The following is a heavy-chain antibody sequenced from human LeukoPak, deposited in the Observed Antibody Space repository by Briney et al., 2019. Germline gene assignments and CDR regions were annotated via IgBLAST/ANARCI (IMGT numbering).Heavy chain of an antibody. CDR1: GYTFTGYY. J-gene: IGHJ4*02. CDR2: TNPNSGGT. D-gene: IGHD6-13*01. Sequence: GASVKVSCKASGYTFTGYYMHWVRQASGQGLEWMGWTNPNSGGTNYAQKFRGRVTMTRDTSISTAYMELSRLRSDDTAVYYCASNPRRIAAAVPFDYWGQGTLVTVSS. V-gene: IGHV1-2*02. CDR3: ASNPRRIAAAVPFDY.